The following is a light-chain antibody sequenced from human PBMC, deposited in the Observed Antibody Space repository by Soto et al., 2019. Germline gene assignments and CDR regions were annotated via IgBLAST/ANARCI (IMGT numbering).Light chain of an antibody. CDR3: SSYTSSSTLG. J-gene: IGLJ3*02. Sequence: HSALTQPASVSGSPGQSITISCTGTSSDVGGYNYVSWYQQHPGKAPKLMIYEVSNRPSGVSNRFSGSKSGNTASLTISGLQAEDVADYSCSSYTSSSTLGFGGGTKVTVL. CDR2: EVS. V-gene: IGLV2-14*01. CDR1: SSDVGGYNY.